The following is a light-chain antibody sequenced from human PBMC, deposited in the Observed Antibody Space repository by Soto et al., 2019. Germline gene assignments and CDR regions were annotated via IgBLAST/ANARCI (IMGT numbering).Light chain of an antibody. Sequence: EIVLTQSPGTLSLSPGERANLSCRASQSVSSTYLSWYQQKPGQAHRLPIYAASSRETGIPDTFSGSGSGTDFALTISRLEPEDFAVYYCEQYDTSPYTFGQGTKLEIK. V-gene: IGKV3-20*01. CDR1: QSVSSTY. CDR2: AAS. J-gene: IGKJ2*01. CDR3: EQYDTSPYT.